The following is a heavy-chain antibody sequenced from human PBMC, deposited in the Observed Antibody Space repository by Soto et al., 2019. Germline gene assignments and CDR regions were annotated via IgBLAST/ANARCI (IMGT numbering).Heavy chain of an antibody. CDR3: ARRDQIAYYYGMDV. Sequence: GGSLRLSCAAAGFTFSSYARSWVRQEPGKGLEWVSAISGSDGSITGYADSVKGRFTISRDNAKNTLYLQMNSLSAEDTAVYYCARRDQIAYYYGMDVWGQGTTVTVSS. J-gene: IGHJ6*02. V-gene: IGHV3-23*01. CDR2: ISGSDGSIT. CDR1: GFTFSSYA. D-gene: IGHD2-21*01.